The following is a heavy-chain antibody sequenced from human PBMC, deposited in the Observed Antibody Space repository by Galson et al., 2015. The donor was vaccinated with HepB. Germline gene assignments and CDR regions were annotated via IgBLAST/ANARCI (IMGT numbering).Heavy chain of an antibody. CDR2: INTNGRST. J-gene: IGHJ6*02. CDR3: VKGVRSDSYYYNMDV. D-gene: IGHD2-21*01. Sequence: SLRLSCAASGLTFSSYVMYWVRQAPGKGLEYVSAINTNGRSTYYADSVKGRFTISRDNAKNTLYLQMSTLRAEDTGVYYCVKGVRSDSYYYNMDVWGQGTTVAVSS. CDR1: GLTFSSYV. V-gene: IGHV3-64D*06.